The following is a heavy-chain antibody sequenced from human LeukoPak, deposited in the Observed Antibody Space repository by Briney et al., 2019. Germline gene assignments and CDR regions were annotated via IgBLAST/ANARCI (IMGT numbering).Heavy chain of an antibody. CDR1: GGSISSSDYY. J-gene: IGHJ4*02. Sequence: SETLSLTCTVSGGSISSSDYYWGWIRQPPGKGLEWIGEINHSGSTNYNPSLKSRVTISVDTSKNQFSLKLSSVTAADTAVYYCERGSGVSCSGGSCNQLAYWGQGTLVTVSS. V-gene: IGHV4-39*07. D-gene: IGHD2-15*01. CDR3: ERGSGVSCSGGSCNQLAY. CDR2: INHSGST.